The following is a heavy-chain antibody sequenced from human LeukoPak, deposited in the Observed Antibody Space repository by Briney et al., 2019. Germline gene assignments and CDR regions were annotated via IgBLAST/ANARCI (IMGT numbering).Heavy chain of an antibody. CDR3: AREGGYSGYDRAFDI. Sequence: ASVKVSCKASGYTFTSYAMHWVRQAPGQRLEWMGWINAGNGNTKYSQKFQGRVTITGDTSASTAYMELSSLRSEDTAVYYCAREGGYSGYDRAFDIWGQGTMVTVSS. CDR1: GYTFTSYA. CDR2: INAGNGNT. D-gene: IGHD5-12*01. J-gene: IGHJ3*02. V-gene: IGHV1-3*01.